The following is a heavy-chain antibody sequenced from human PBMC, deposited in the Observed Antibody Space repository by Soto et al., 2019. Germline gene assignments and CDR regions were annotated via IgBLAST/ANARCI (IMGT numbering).Heavy chain of an antibody. Sequence: EVQLVESRGGLVQPGGSLRLACAATGFTFSSYWMHWVRQAPGKGLVWVSRINSDGSSTSYADSVKGRFTISRDNAKNTLYLQMNSLRAEDTAVYYCARAHSLDYYSSGHQGGFDYCGQGTLVTVSS. J-gene: IGHJ4*02. V-gene: IGHV3-74*01. CDR3: ARAHSLDYYSSGHQGGFDY. CDR2: INSDGSST. CDR1: GFTFSSYW. D-gene: IGHD3-22*01.